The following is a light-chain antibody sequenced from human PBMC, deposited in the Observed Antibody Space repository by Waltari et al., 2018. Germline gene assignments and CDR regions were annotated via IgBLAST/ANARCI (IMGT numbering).Light chain of an antibody. CDR1: SLRSYY. V-gene: IGLV3-19*01. J-gene: IGLJ2*01. CDR3: NSRDSSGNHLVV. CDR2: GKN. Sequence: SSELTQDPAVSMALGQTVRITCQGDSLRSYYASWYQQKPGQAPVLVIYGKNNRPPGIPDRFSGSSSGNTASLTITGAQAEDEADYYCNSRDSSGNHLVVFGGGTKLTVL.